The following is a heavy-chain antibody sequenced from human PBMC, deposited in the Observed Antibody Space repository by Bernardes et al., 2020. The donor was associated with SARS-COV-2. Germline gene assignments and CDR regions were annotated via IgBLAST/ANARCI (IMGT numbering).Heavy chain of an antibody. J-gene: IGHJ6*01. CDR2: IIPIFGTA. CDR1: GASFRFSNYA. CDR3: ARGGKRTGCSRCSHYNRYSQSTPAPSLGAGGASPSSNYY. D-gene: IGHD2-2*01. V-gene: IGHV1-69*06. Sequence: SVKVSCKASGASFRFSNYAINWVRQAPGQGLEWMGGIIPIFGTANSAQKFQGRVTITADKSTSTAYMELTSLRSEDTAVYYCARGGKRTGCSRCSHYNRYSQSTPAPSLGAGGASPSSNYY.